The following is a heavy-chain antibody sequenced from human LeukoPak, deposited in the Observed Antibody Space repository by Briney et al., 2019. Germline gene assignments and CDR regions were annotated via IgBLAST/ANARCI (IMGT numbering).Heavy chain of an antibody. D-gene: IGHD3-9*01. CDR3: ARGNDILTAADY. CDR2: IYYSGST. CDR1: GGSISSGGYY. Sequence: PSQTLSLTCTVSGGSISSGGYYWSWIRQHPGKGLEWIGYIYYSGSTCYNPSLKSRVTISVDTSKNQFSLKLSSVTAADTAVYYCARGNDILTAADYWGQGTLVTVSS. J-gene: IGHJ4*02. V-gene: IGHV4-31*03.